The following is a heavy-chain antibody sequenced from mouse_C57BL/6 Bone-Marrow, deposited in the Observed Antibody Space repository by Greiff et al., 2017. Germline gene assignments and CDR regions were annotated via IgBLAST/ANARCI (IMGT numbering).Heavy chain of an antibody. Sequence: QVQLQQSGAELAKPGASVKLSCKASGYTFTSYWMHWVKQRPGQGLEWIGYINPSSGYTKYNQKFKDKATLTADKSSSTAYLQRSSLTYEDSADYYGAGGTTVSYCDYWGQGTTLTVSS. V-gene: IGHV1-7*01. CDR2: INPSSGYT. CDR3: AGGTTVSYCDY. D-gene: IGHD1-1*01. J-gene: IGHJ2*01. CDR1: GYTFTSYW.